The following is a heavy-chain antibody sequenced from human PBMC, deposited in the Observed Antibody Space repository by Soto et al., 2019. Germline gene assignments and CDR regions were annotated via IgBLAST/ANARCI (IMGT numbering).Heavy chain of an antibody. CDR1: GGSISSDYYY. Sequence: PSETLSLPCTVSGGSISSDYYYWSWIRQQPGKGLEWSGYIYYRGTTYYNPSLKSRVTISLDTSKKQFSLQLSSVSAADTAVSYCARMEKWLQLPPGGVFDSWGRGTL. CDR2: IYYRGTT. D-gene: IGHD5-12*01. J-gene: IGHJ4*02. CDR3: ARMEKWLQLPPGGVFDS. V-gene: IGHV4-31*03.